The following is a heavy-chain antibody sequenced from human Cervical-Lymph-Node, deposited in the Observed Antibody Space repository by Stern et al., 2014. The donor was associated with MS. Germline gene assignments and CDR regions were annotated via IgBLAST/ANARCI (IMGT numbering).Heavy chain of an antibody. D-gene: IGHD3-16*01. CDR2: INQDGSEK. CDR3: ARGWGS. Sequence: VQLVESGGGLVQPGGSLRLSCAASGLTFGSSWRSWARTAPGKGLEWLANINQDGSEKYCVDSVKGRFTISRDNAKNSLYLQMNSLRAEDTAVYYCARGWGSWGQGTLVTVSS. CDR1: GLTFGSSW. J-gene: IGHJ4*02. V-gene: IGHV3-7*01.